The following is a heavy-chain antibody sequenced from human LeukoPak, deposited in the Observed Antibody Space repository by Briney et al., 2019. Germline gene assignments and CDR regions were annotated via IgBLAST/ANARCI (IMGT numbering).Heavy chain of an antibody. CDR3: ARGGSSPDY. CDR1: GGFISTYY. V-gene: IGHV4-59*01. D-gene: IGHD6-6*01. J-gene: IGHJ4*02. Sequence: SETLSLTCTVSGGFISTYYWSWIRQPPGKGLEWIGYIHYSGNTNYNPSLKSRVTISVDTSENHFSLNLRSVTAADTAVYYCARGGSSPDYWGQGTLVTVSS. CDR2: IHYSGNT.